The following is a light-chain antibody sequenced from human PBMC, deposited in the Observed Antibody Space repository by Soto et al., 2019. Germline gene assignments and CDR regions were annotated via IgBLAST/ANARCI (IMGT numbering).Light chain of an antibody. CDR2: GTS. V-gene: IGKV3-15*01. CDR1: QSVGRN. CDR3: QQYNKWPYT. Sequence: EIVMTQSPVALSVSPGESAALSCRASQSVGRNFAWYQQRPGQAPRVLIYGTSTRATGVPARFSGSGSGTDFPLTISSRQSEDFAVYYCQQYNKWPYTFGQGTRLEIK. J-gene: IGKJ2*01.